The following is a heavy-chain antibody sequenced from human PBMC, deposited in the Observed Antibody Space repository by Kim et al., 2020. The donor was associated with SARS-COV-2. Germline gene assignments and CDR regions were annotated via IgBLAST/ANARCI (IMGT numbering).Heavy chain of an antibody. V-gene: IGHV3-30*04. CDR3: ARVTMMGVVYDAFDI. CDR1: GFTFTSYA. J-gene: IGHJ3*02. D-gene: IGHD3-22*01. CDR2: ISSDGSKK. Sequence: GGSLRLSCAASGFTFTSYAIHWVRQPPGKGLEWVAVISSDGSKKNYADSVKGRFTISRDNSKNMLYAQMSSLRPEDTALYYCARVTMMGVVYDAFDIWGQGTMVTVSS.